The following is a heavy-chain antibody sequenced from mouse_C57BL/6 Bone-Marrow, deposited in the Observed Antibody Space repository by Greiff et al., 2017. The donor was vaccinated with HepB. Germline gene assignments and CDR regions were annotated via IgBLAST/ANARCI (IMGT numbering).Heavy chain of an antibody. CDR3: AREEGLRGTDFDY. D-gene: IGHD1-3*01. CDR1: GYSITRCYY. CDR2: ISYDGSN. J-gene: IGHJ2*01. V-gene: IGHV3-6*01. Sequence: EVKLQQSGPGLVKPSQSLSLTCSVTGYSITRCYYWNWLRQFPGNKLEWMGYISYDGSNNYNPSLKNPISIARDTSNNQFFLKLNAVTTEDTATYDWAREEGLRGTDFDYWGQGKTLTVTA.